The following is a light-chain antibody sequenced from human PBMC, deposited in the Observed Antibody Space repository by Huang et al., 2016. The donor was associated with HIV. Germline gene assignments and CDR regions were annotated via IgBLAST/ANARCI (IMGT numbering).Light chain of an antibody. V-gene: IGKV1-6*02. J-gene: IGKJ1*01. CDR3: LQDYTYPWT. CDR2: AAS. Sequence: AIQMTQSPSSLSASGGDRVTITWRASRDISNDSGGYQQKPGEAPKLLIYAASTLQTGVTSRCSGSGSGTDFTLTISSLQPEDFAIYYCLQDYTYPWTFGQGTTVEIK. CDR1: RDISND.